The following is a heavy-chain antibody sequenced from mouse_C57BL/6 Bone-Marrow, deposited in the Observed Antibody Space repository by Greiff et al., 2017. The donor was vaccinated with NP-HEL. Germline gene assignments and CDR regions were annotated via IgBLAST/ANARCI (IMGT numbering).Heavy chain of an antibody. D-gene: IGHD2-4*01. CDR2: IYPGSGST. V-gene: IGHV1-55*01. CDR3: ARGDYYDYDGFAY. Sequence: VQLQQPGAELVKPGASVKMSCKASGYTFTSYWITWVKPRPGQGLEWIGDIYPGSGSTNYNEKFKSKATLTVDTSSSTAYMQLSSLTSEDSAVYYCARGDYYDYDGFAYWGQGTLVTVSA. CDR1: GYTFTSYW. J-gene: IGHJ3*01.